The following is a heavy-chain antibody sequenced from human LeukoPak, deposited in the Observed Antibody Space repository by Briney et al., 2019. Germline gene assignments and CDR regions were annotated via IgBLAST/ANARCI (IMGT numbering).Heavy chain of an antibody. CDR2: IKQDESEK. J-gene: IGHJ4*02. CDR1: GFTFSNYW. Sequence: GGSLRLSCAVSGFTFSNYWMSWVRQAPGKGLEWVAHIKQDESEKYYVDSVKGRFTISRDNAKNSLYLQMNSLRAEDTAIYYCARDKIVGARKFDYWGQGTLVTVSS. D-gene: IGHD1-26*01. V-gene: IGHV3-7*01. CDR3: ARDKIVGARKFDY.